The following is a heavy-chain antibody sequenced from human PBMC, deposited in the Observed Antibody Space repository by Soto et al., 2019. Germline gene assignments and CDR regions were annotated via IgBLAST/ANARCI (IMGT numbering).Heavy chain of an antibody. D-gene: IGHD3-10*01. J-gene: IGHJ6*02. Sequence: SETPSLTCTVSGDSVSTGMKYWGWVRQPPGKALEFIGYMYKTGETLLNSSLKSRVTLSMETSKNQFSLTLSSVTAADTAVYFCMKAHESGDFLGMSVWGPGTTVTVSS. CDR2: MYKTGET. V-gene: IGHV4-61*01. CDR3: MKAHESGDFLGMSV. CDR1: GDSVSTGMKY.